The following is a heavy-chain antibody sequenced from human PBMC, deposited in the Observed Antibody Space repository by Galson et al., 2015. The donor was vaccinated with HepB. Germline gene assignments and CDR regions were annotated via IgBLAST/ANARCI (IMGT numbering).Heavy chain of an antibody. CDR3: AREVGSGYDYDLDY. Sequence: SVKVSCKASGYTFSSYHMHWVRQAPGQGLEWMGIINPSGGSTTYAQKFQGRVTMTRDTSTSTVYMELSSLRSEDTAVYYCAREVGSGYDYDLDYWGQGALVTVSS. J-gene: IGHJ4*02. CDR1: GYTFSSYH. D-gene: IGHD5-12*01. CDR2: INPSGGST. V-gene: IGHV1-46*01.